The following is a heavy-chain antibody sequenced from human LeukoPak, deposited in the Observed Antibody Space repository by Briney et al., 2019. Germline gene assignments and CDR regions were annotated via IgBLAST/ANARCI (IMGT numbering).Heavy chain of an antibody. Sequence: SETLSLTCTVSGGSISSGDYYWSWIRQPPGKGLEWIGYIYYSGSTYYNPSLKSRVTISVDTSKDQFSLKLSSVTAADTAVYYCARDHYGDSPFDYWGQGTLVTVSS. V-gene: IGHV4-30-4*01. CDR1: GGSISSGDYY. CDR2: IYYSGST. D-gene: IGHD4-17*01. J-gene: IGHJ4*02. CDR3: ARDHYGDSPFDY.